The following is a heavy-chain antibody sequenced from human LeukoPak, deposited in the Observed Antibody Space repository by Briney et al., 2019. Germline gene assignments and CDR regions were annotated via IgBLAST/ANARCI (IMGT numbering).Heavy chain of an antibody. D-gene: IGHD6-13*01. CDR2: IFYSGST. V-gene: IGHV4-28*06. Sequence: SETLSLTCAVSGYCISSNNWWGWIRQPPGKGLEWITYIFYSGSTNHNPSLKSRVTMSVDTSKNQFSLKLSSVTALDTAVYYCARDGYSSSLKGAFDIWGQGTMVTVSS. J-gene: IGHJ3*02. CDR1: GYCISSNNW. CDR3: ARDGYSSSLKGAFDI.